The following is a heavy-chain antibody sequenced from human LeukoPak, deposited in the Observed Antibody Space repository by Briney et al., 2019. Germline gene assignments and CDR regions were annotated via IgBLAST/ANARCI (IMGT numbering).Heavy chain of an antibody. V-gene: IGHV3-21*01. J-gene: IGHJ4*02. Sequence: GGSLRLSCAASGFTFSSYSMNWVRQAPGKGLEWVSSISSSSSYIYYADSVKGQFTISRDNAKNSLYLQMNSLRAEDTAVYYCARVGVRYSSSATFDYWGQGTLVTVSS. D-gene: IGHD6-6*01. CDR3: ARVGVRYSSSATFDY. CDR2: ISSSSSYI. CDR1: GFTFSSYS.